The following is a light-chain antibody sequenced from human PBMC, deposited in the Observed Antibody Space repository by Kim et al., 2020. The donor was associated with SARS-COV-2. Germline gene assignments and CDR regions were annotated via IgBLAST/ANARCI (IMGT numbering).Light chain of an antibody. V-gene: IGKV4-1*01. J-gene: IGKJ4*01. CDR2: WAS. CDR3: QQYYASPLT. Sequence: RASINCTSSQSLFHDSYKKNLLTWYRQKPGQPPKMIMYWASTRQPGVPDRFSGSGSATEFSLTISSLQAEDVAIYYCQQYYASPLTFGGGTKLEIK. CDR1: QSLFHDSYKKNL.